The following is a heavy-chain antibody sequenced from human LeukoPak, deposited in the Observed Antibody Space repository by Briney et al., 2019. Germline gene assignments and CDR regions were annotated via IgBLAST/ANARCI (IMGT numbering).Heavy chain of an antibody. Sequence: ASAKVSCKGSGYTFTTYYIHWVRQAPGQGLEWMGWISPNSGGTNYAQDFQGRVTLTRDTSITTAYMELSRLTSDDAAVYYCATVAPSYFFDYWGEGTLVTVPS. D-gene: IGHD2-15*01. CDR2: ISPNSGGT. CDR3: ATVAPSYFFDY. J-gene: IGHJ4*02. V-gene: IGHV1-2*02. CDR1: GYTFTTYY.